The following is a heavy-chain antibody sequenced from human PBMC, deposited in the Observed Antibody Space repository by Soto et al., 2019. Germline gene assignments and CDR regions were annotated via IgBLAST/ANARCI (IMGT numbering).Heavy chain of an antibody. CDR1: GLSVSSSD. Sequence: EVHLVETGGGLIQPGGSLRLSCAASGLSVSSSDMSWVRQASGKGLEWVSVIYSGGSTHDADSVKGRFTISRDNPKNTVHLQMNSLRVDDTAVYFCSTSSRNEYHFAMDAWGQGTTVIVSS. V-gene: IGHV3-53*02. CDR3: STSSRNEYHFAMDA. J-gene: IGHJ6*02. CDR2: IYSGGST. D-gene: IGHD6-6*01.